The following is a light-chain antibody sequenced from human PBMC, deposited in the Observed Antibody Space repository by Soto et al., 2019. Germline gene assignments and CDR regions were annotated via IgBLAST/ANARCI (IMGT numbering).Light chain of an antibody. CDR1: QDISSY. CDR3: QQSFSFPAT. J-gene: IGKJ4*01. CDR2: GAS. Sequence: IQLTQSPSSLSASVGDRVTITCRASQDISSYLGWYQQKPGKAPKLLIYGASTLQSGVPSRFSGGGSGTDFTLTISSLQPEDFVTYFCQQSFSFPATFGGGTKVDI. V-gene: IGKV1-39*01.